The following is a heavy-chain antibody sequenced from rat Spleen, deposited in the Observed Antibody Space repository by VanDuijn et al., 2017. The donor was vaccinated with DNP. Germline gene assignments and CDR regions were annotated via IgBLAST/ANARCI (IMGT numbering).Heavy chain of an antibody. J-gene: IGHJ1*01. CDR2: ISYDGGST. CDR3: TTKGYLDF. CDR1: GFTFSDYY. V-gene: IGHV5-20*01. Sequence: EVQLVESGGGLVQPGRSLKLSCAASGFTFSDYYMAWVRQAPTKGLEWVASISYDGGSTYYRDSGTGRFTISRDNAKRSLYLQMDSLRSEDTATYYCTTKGYLDFWGPGTMVTVSS.